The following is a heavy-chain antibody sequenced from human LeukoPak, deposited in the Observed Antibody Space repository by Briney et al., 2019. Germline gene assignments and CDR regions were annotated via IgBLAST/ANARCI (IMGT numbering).Heavy chain of an antibody. D-gene: IGHD4-17*01. CDR2: IKSKTDGGTT. J-gene: IGHJ5*02. CDR1: EFTFSNAW. Sequence: GGSLRPSCAASEFTFSNAWMSWVRQAPGKGLEWVGRIKSKTDGGTTDYAAPVKGRFTISRDDSKNTLYLQMNSLKTEDTAMYYCTRRHDYGDYLNWFDPWGQGTLVTVSS. CDR3: TRRHDYGDYLNWFDP. V-gene: IGHV3-15*01.